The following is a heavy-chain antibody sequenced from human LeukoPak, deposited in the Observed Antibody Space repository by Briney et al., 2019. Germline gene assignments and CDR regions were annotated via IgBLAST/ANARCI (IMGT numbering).Heavy chain of an antibody. J-gene: IGHJ3*02. CDR3: ARAPRPPGDYGVAAYDI. CDR2: IYYSGST. CDR1: DGSISSSSYY. V-gene: IGHV4-39*07. D-gene: IGHD4-17*01. Sequence: PSETLPLTCTVSDGSISSSSYYWGWIRQPPKKGLEWIGSIYYSGSTFYNPSLKSRVTISVDTSKNQLSLKLSSVTAADTAVYYCARAPRPPGDYGVAAYDIWGQGTMVTVSS.